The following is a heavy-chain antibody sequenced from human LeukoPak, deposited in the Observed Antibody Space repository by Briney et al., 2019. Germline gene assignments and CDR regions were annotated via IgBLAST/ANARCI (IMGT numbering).Heavy chain of an antibody. CDR1: GYTFTSYG. CDR2: ISAYNGNT. J-gene: IGHJ6*02. V-gene: IGHV1-18*01. Sequence: GASVKVSCKASGYTFTSYGISWVRQAPGQGLEWMGWISAYNGNTNYAQKLQGRVTMTTDTSTSTAYMELRSLRSDDTAVYCCARDYKWELRKSHYYGMDVWGQGTTVTVSS. CDR3: ARDYKWELRKSHYYGMDV. D-gene: IGHD1-26*01.